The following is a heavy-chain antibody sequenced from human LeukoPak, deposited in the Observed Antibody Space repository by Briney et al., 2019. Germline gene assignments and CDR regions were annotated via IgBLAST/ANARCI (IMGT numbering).Heavy chain of an antibody. J-gene: IGHJ4*02. CDR2: ISSSGSTI. D-gene: IGHD2-2*01. CDR1: GFTFSDYY. V-gene: IGHV3-11*01. CDR3: AKDLKEGFCSTTSCYGIDS. Sequence: PGGSLRLSCAASGFTFSDYYMSWIRQAPGKGLEWVSYISSSGSTIYYADSVKGRLTISRDNAKNSLYLQMNSLRAEDTALYYCAKDLKEGFCSTTSCYGIDSWGQGTLVTVSS.